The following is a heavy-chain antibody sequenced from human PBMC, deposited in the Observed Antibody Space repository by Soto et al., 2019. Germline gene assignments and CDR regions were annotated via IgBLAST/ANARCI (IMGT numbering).Heavy chain of an antibody. D-gene: IGHD1-26*01. V-gene: IGHV3-23*01. Sequence: EVQLLESGGGLVQPGGSLRLSCAASGFTFSSYAMRWVRQAPGKGLEWVSAISGSGGSTYYADSVKGRFTISRDNSKNPLYLQMTGVRTGDAALYYCAKGGGGAYYFAWGQGPSVTLPS. CDR3: AKGGGGAYYFA. CDR1: GFTFSSYA. CDR2: ISGSGGST. J-gene: IGHJ5*02.